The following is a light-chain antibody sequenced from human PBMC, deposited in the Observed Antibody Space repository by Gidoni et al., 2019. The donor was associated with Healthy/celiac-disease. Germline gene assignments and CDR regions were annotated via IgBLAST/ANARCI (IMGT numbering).Light chain of an antibody. CDR1: QSISSY. J-gene: IGKJ2*01. CDR3: QQNYSTPMYT. V-gene: IGKV1-39*01. Sequence: DIQMTQSPSSLSASVGDRVTITCRASQSISSYLNWYQQKPGKAPKLLIYAASSLQSGVPSRFGGGGSETDFTLTISSLQPEDFATYYCQQNYSTPMYTFGRGTKLEIK. CDR2: AAS.